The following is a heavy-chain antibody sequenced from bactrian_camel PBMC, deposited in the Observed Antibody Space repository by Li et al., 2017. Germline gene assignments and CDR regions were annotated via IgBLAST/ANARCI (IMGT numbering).Heavy chain of an antibody. CDR2: IDKDDNT. D-gene: IGHD2*01. V-gene: IGHV3S53*01. CDR1: QYSVSLFC. Sequence: HVQLEESGGGLVQAGGSLRLSCDASQYSVSLFCMGWYRQAPGNVCELVSTIDKDDNTYYADSVKGRFTISQDNAKNTVYLQMNSLKPEDTAVYYCACAGGYCYNYPSCNYWGQGTQVTVS. CDR3: ACAGGYCYNYPSCNY. J-gene: IGHJ4*01.